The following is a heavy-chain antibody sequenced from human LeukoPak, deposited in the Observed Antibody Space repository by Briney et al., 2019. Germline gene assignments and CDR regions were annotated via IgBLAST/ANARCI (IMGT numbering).Heavy chain of an antibody. D-gene: IGHD3-10*01. CDR3: ARALGPSPLDI. CDR2: IYSGGST. J-gene: IGHJ3*02. Sequence: PGGSLRLSCAASGFTVSSNYMSGVRQAPGKGLEWVSVIYSGGSTYYADSVKGRFTISRHNSKNTLYLQMNSLRAEDTAVYYCARALGPSPLDIWGQGTMVTVSS. CDR1: GFTVSSNY. V-gene: IGHV3-53*04.